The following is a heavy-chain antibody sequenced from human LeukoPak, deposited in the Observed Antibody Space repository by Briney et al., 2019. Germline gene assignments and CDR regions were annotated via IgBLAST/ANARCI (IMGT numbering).Heavy chain of an antibody. CDR2: IDKHGNGK. V-gene: IGHV3-7*01. CDR3: AGDAGWGYYDL. CDR1: GFTFSISW. D-gene: IGHD1-26*01. J-gene: IGHJ4*02. Sequence: GGSLRLSCVASGFTFSISWVTWVRQAPGKGLEWVANIDKHGNGKYYVDSVKGRFAISRDYATNSVFLRMKSLRAEDTSVYYCAGDAGWGYYDLWGQGTPVTVSS.